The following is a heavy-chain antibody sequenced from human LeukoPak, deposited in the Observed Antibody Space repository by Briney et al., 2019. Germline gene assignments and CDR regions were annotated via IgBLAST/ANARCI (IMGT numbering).Heavy chain of an antibody. J-gene: IGHJ4*02. D-gene: IGHD1-26*01. CDR2: ISYDGSNK. V-gene: IGHV3-30-3*01. CDR1: GFTFSSYA. CDR3: ARDGQRIVGATGDH. Sequence: SGGSLRLSCAASGFTFSSYAMHWVRQAPGKGLEWVAVISYDGSNKYYADSVKGRFTISRDNSKNTLYLQMNSLRAEDTAVYYCARDGQRIVGATGDHWGQGTLVTVSS.